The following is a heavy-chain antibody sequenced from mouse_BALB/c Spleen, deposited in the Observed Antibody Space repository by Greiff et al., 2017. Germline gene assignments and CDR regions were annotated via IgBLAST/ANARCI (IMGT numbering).Heavy chain of an antibody. CDR1: GFNIKDYY. D-gene: IGHD1-1*01. V-gene: IGHV14-1*02. Sequence: VQLQQSGAELVRSGASVKLSCTASGFNIKDYYMHWVKQRPEQGLEWIGWIDPENGNTIYDPKFQGKASITADTSSNTAYLQLSSLTSEDTAVYYCAYYYGSSLDYWGQGTTLTVSS. CDR3: AYYYGSSLDY. CDR2: IDPENGNT. J-gene: IGHJ2*01.